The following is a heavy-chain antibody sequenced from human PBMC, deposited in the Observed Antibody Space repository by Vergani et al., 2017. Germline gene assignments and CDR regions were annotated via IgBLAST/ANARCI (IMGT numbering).Heavy chain of an antibody. CDR3: ARARIFPELRSPNWFDP. CDR1: GGSISSGGYY. Sequence: QVQLQESGPGLVKPSQTLSLTCTVSGGSISSGGYYWSWIRQHPGKGLEWIGYIYYSGSTYYNPSLKSRVTISVDTSKNQFSLKLSSVTAADTAVYYCARARIFPELRSPNWFDPWGQGTLVTVSS. J-gene: IGHJ5*02. V-gene: IGHV4-31*03. D-gene: IGHD3-3*01. CDR2: IYYSGST.